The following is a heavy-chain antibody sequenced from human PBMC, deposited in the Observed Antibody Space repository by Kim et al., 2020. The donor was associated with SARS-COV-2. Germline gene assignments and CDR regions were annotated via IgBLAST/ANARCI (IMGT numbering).Heavy chain of an antibody. Sequence: SETLSLTCTVSGASVTSHYWSWIRQPPGKGLEWIGYIYYSGSTNYNPSLKSRVTMSVDTSKNQFSLKLTSVTAADTAVYYCASWFGVDYWGQGTLVTVFS. J-gene: IGHJ4*02. CDR2: IYYSGST. V-gene: IGHV4-59*02. CDR1: GASVTSHY. D-gene: IGHD3-10*01. CDR3: ASWFGVDY.